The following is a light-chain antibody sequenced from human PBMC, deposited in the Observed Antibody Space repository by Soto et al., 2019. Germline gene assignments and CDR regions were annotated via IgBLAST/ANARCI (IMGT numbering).Light chain of an antibody. Sequence: EIVMTQSPATLSVSPGERATLSCRASQSVSSNLAWYQQKPGQAPRLLIYDASTRATGIPARFSGSGSGTEFTLTISSLQSEDFAVYYCQQYNNWLDTFGQGTKLEIK. CDR1: QSVSSN. CDR2: DAS. V-gene: IGKV3-15*01. J-gene: IGKJ2*01. CDR3: QQYNNWLDT.